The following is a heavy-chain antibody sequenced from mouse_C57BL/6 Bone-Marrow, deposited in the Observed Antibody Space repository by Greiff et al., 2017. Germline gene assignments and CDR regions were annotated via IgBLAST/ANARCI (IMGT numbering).Heavy chain of an antibody. CDR2: ISSGGSYT. V-gene: IGHV5-6*01. CDR3: ARHGRGYDYDFDY. J-gene: IGHJ2*01. D-gene: IGHD2-4*01. Sequence: EVMLVESGGDLVKPGGSLKLSCAASGFTFSSYGMSWVRQTPDKRLEWVATISSGGSYTYYPDSVKGRFTISRDNAKNTLYLQMSSLKSVDTAMYYCARHGRGYDYDFDYWGQGTTLTVSS. CDR1: GFTFSSYG.